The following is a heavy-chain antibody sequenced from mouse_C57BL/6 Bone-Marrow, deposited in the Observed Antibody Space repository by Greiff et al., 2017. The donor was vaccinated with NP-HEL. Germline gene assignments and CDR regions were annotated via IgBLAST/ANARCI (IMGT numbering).Heavy chain of an antibody. CDR3: TTGGDSNYPFDY. J-gene: IGHJ2*01. CDR1: GFNIKDDY. V-gene: IGHV14-4*01. Sequence: EVQLQQSGAELVRPGASVKLSCTASGFNIKDDYMHWVKQRPEQGLEWIGWIDPENGDTEYASKFQGKATITADTSSNTAYLQLSSLTSEDTAVYYCTTGGDSNYPFDYWGQGTTLTVSS. D-gene: IGHD2-5*01. CDR2: IDPENGDT.